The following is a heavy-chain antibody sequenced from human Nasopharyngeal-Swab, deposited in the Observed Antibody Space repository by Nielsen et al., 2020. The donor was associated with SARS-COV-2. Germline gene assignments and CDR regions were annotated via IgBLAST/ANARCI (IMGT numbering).Heavy chain of an antibody. CDR2: IYPGDSDT. V-gene: IGHV5-51*01. CDR3: ARLRSSSWYDPGDFQH. CDR1: GYSFTSYW. J-gene: IGHJ1*01. Sequence: KVSGKGSGYSFTSYWIGWVRQMPGKGPEWMGIIYPGDSDTRYSPSFQGQVTISADKSISTAYLQWSSLKASDTAMYYCARLRSSSWYDPGDFQHWGQGTLVTVSS. D-gene: IGHD6-13*01.